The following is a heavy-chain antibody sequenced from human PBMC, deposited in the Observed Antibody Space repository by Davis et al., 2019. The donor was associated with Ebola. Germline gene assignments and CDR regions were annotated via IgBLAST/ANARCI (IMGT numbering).Heavy chain of an antibody. J-gene: IGHJ5*02. Sequence: GESLKISCAASGFTFSSYWMSWVRQAPGKGLEWVSSISSSSSYIYYADSVKGRFTISRDNAKNSLYLQMNSLRAEDTAVYYCARDLTIVPWGQGTLVTVSS. CDR3: ARDLTIVP. CDR2: ISSSSSYI. CDR1: GFTFSSYW. D-gene: IGHD3-9*01. V-gene: IGHV3-21*01.